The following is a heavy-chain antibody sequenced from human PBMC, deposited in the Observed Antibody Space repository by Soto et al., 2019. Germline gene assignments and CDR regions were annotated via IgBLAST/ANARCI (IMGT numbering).Heavy chain of an antibody. CDR1: GGSLSPYF. Sequence: QVQLQESGPGLMKPSETLSLTCTVSGGSLSPYFWTWIRQPPGKGLEMIGYIYHTGSTNYNTSLESRVTISVETSKNQFSLRLRSVTAADTAVYFCARLQSFGDVYLDPWGQGTLVTVSS. V-gene: IGHV4-59*08. D-gene: IGHD3-10*01. CDR2: IYHTGST. CDR3: ARLQSFGDVYLDP. J-gene: IGHJ5*02.